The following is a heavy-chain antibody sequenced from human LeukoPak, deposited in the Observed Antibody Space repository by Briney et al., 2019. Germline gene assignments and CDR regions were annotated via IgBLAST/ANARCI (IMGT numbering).Heavy chain of an antibody. CDR3: AREGGFYRPLDY. CDR1: GGSVINTNW. V-gene: IGHV4-4*02. CDR2: VHLDGRT. J-gene: IGHJ4*02. D-gene: IGHD3-3*01. Sequence: SETLSLTCGISGGSVINTNWWTWARQPPGKGLEWIGEVHLDGRTNYNPSLESRLTMSVDVSENQVSLKLTSVTAADTAVYYCAREGGFYRPLDYSGQGTLVTVSS.